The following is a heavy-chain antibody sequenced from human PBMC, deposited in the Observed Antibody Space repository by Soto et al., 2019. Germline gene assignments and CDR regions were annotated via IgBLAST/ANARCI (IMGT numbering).Heavy chain of an antibody. CDR1: GDSIRNYY. D-gene: IGHD5-18*01. V-gene: IGHV4-59*12. J-gene: IGHJ4*02. Sequence: LETLSLTCTVSGDSIRNYYWSWIRQPPGKGLEWIGSFYYGGSTNYNPSLKSRVTISVDNAKNSLYLQMNSLRAEDTAVYYCARDYSSYGPFDYWGQGTLVTVSS. CDR2: FYYGGST. CDR3: ARDYSSYGPFDY.